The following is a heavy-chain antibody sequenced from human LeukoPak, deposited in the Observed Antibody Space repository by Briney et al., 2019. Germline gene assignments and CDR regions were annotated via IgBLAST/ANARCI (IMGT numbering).Heavy chain of an antibody. Sequence: GGSLRLSCAASGFTFSGYSIIWVRQAPGKGLEWVSYIISSSSTIYYADSVKGRFTISRDNAKNSLYLQMNSLRDEDTAVYYCARVRGVTLSYHYFDYWGQGTLVTVSS. CDR1: GFTFSGYS. V-gene: IGHV3-48*02. D-gene: IGHD3-10*01. CDR3: ARVRGVTLSYHYFDY. CDR2: IISSSSTI. J-gene: IGHJ4*02.